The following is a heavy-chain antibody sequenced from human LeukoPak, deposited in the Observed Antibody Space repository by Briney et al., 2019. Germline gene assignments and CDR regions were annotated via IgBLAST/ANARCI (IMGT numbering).Heavy chain of an antibody. CDR2: ISSSGSTI. Sequence: GGSLRLSCAASGVTFSSYEMNWVRQAPGKGLEWVSYISSSGSTIYYADSVKGRFTISRDNAKNTLYLQMNSLRAEDTAVYYCAAGLGYCSSTSCWGQGTLVTVSS. V-gene: IGHV3-48*03. CDR3: AAGLGYCSSTSC. D-gene: IGHD2-2*01. J-gene: IGHJ4*02. CDR1: GVTFSSYE.